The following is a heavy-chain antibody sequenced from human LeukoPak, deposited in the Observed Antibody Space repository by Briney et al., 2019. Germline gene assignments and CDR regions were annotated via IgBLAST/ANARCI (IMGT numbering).Heavy chain of an antibody. Sequence: GGSLRLSCAASGFTVSSNYMSWVRQAPGKGLEWVSVIYSGGSTYYADSVKGRFTISRDNSKNTLDLQMNSLRAEDTAVYYCARDLAPINYDFWSGYYRNAFDIWGQGTMVTVSS. CDR3: ARDLAPINYDFWSGYYRNAFDI. CDR1: GFTVSSNY. J-gene: IGHJ3*02. CDR2: IYSGGST. D-gene: IGHD3-3*01. V-gene: IGHV3-66*02.